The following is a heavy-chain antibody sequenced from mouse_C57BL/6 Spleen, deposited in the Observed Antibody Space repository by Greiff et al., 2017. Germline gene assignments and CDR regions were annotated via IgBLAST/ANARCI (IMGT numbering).Heavy chain of an antibody. CDR1: GYTFTDYE. CDR2: IDPETGGT. Sequence: VQLQESGAELVRPGASVTLSCKASGYTFTDYEMHWVKQTPVHGLEWIGAIDPETGGTAYNQKFKGKAILTADKSSSTAYMELRSLTSEDSAVYYCTRFDLNYAMDYWGQGTSVTVSS. J-gene: IGHJ4*01. CDR3: TRFDLNYAMDY. V-gene: IGHV1-15*01.